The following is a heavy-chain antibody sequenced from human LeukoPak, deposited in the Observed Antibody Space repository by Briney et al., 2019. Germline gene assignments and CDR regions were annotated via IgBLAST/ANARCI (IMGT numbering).Heavy chain of an antibody. CDR2: ISSSGSTI. CDR1: GFTFSSYA. Sequence: PGGSLRLSCAASGFTFSSYAMSWIRQAPGKGLEWFSYISSSGSTIYYADSVKGRFTISRDNAKNSLYLQMNSLRAEDTAVYYCARDIYYYYGMDVWGQGTTVTVSS. J-gene: IGHJ6*02. V-gene: IGHV3-11*01. CDR3: ARDIYYYYGMDV.